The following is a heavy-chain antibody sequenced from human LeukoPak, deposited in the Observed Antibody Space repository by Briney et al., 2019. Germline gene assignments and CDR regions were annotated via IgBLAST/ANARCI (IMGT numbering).Heavy chain of an antibody. Sequence: GGSLRLSCAASGFTFSSYAMHWVRQAPGKGLEWVADISYDGSNKYYADSVKGRFTISRDNSKNTLYLQMNSLRAEDTAVYYCARDRVVRGVILDYWRQGTLVTVSS. CDR1: GFTFSSYA. J-gene: IGHJ4*02. V-gene: IGHV3-30*04. D-gene: IGHD3-10*01. CDR3: ARDRVVRGVILDY. CDR2: ISYDGSNK.